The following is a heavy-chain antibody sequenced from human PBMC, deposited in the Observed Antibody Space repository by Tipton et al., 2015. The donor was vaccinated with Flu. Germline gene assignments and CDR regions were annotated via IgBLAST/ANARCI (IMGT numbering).Heavy chain of an antibody. CDR2: ISSNGGST. Sequence: QLVQSGGGLVQPGGSLRLSCAASGFTFSSYAMHWVRQAPGKGLEYVSAISSNGGSTYYADSVKGRFTISRDNSKNTLYLQMNSLRAEDTAVYYCARSSSWYYFDYWGQGTLVTVSS. J-gene: IGHJ4*02. CDR1: GFTFSSYA. CDR3: ARSSSWYYFDY. D-gene: IGHD6-13*01. V-gene: IGHV3-64*04.